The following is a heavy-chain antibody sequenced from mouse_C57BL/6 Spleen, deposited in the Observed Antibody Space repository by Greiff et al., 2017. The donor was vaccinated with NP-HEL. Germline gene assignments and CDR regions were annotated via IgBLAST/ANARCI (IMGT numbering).Heavy chain of an antibody. Sequence: VQLQQSGAELVRPGTSVKVSCKASGYAFTNYLIEWVKQRPGQGLEWIGVINPGSGGTNYNGKFKGKATLTADKSSSTAYMQLSSLTSEDSAVYFCARVGFDYWGQGTTLTVSS. CDR3: ARVGFDY. J-gene: IGHJ2*01. V-gene: IGHV1-54*01. CDR1: GYAFTNYL. CDR2: INPGSGGT.